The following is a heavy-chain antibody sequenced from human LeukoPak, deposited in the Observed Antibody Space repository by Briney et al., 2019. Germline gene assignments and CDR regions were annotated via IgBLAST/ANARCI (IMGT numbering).Heavy chain of an antibody. CDR2: ISSGSSYI. CDR3: ARDYGARRPDLCFDY. CDR1: GFTFSSYS. Sequence: PGESLRLSCAASGFTFSSYSMNWVRQAPGKGLEWVSSISSGSSYIYYADSVKGRFTISRDNAKNSLYLQMNSLRAEDTAVYYCARDYGARRPDLCFDYWSQGTLVTVSS. V-gene: IGHV3-21*01. J-gene: IGHJ4*02. D-gene: IGHD1-14*01.